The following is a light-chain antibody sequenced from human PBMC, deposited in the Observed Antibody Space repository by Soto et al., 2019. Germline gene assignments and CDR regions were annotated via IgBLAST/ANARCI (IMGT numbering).Light chain of an antibody. CDR2: GAS. Sequence: EIVLTQSPGTLSLSPGERATLFCRASQSVSSSYLALYQQRPGQAPRLVMYGASTRATGIPDRLSGRGSGTEFTINIRRLEPEDFAVYYCQRYATSNRWTFGQGTKVE. CDR1: QSVSSSY. CDR3: QRYATSNRWT. V-gene: IGKV3-20*01. J-gene: IGKJ1*01.